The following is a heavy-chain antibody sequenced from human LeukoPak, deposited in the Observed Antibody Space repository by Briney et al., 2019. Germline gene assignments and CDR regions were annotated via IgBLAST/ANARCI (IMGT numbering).Heavy chain of an antibody. CDR3: ARDPGVASITMVRGVIKGMPHNWFDP. D-gene: IGHD3-10*01. Sequence: SQTLSLTCAISGDSVSSNSAAWNWIRQSPSRGLEWLGRTYYRSKSYNDYALSVKSRITINPDTSKNQFSLQLNSVTPEDTAVYYCARDPGVASITMVRGVIKGMPHNWFDPWGQGTLVTVSS. CDR2: TYYRSKSYN. V-gene: IGHV6-1*01. J-gene: IGHJ5*02. CDR1: GDSVSSNSAA.